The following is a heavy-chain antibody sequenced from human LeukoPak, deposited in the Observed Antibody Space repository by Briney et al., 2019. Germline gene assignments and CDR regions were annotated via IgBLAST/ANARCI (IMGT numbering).Heavy chain of an antibody. V-gene: IGHV3-33*08. Sequence: GGSLRLSCAASGFTFSAYWMHWVRQAPGKGLEWVAVIWYDGSNKYYADSVKGRFTISRDNSKNTLYLQMNSLRAEDTAVYYCARSPTYYYGMDVWGQGTTVTVSS. CDR3: ARSPTYYYGMDV. CDR2: IWYDGSNK. J-gene: IGHJ6*02. CDR1: GFTFSAYW.